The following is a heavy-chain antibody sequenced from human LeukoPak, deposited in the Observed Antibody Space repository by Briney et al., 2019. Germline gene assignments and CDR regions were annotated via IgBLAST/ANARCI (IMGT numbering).Heavy chain of an antibody. J-gene: IGHJ5*02. V-gene: IGHV5-51*01. Sequence: GESLKICCKGSGYSFTSYWIGLVRPMPRKRLELMGIIYPGDSDTRYSPSFQGQVTISADKSISTAYLQWSSLKASDSVFFFKQKTAYEILTGYPALGFDPWGQGTLVTVSS. CDR3: QKTAYEILTGYPALGFDP. CDR2: IYPGDSDT. CDR1: GYSFTSYW. D-gene: IGHD3-9*01.